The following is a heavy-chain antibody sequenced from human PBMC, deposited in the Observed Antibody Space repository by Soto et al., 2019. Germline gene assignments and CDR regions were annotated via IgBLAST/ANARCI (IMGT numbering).Heavy chain of an antibody. V-gene: IGHV1-18*04. Sequence: GASVKVSCKASGYTFTSYYMHWVRQAPGQGLEWMGWISAYNGNTNYAQKLQGRVTMTTDTSTSTAYMELRSLRSDDTAVYYCARVYYDFWSGHYDYYYYYGMDVWGQGTTVTVSS. D-gene: IGHD3-3*01. CDR1: GYTFTSYY. CDR3: ARVYYDFWSGHYDYYYYYGMDV. CDR2: ISAYNGNT. J-gene: IGHJ6*02.